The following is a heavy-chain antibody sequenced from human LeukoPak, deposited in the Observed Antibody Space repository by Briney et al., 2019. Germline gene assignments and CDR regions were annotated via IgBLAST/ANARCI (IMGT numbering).Heavy chain of an antibody. J-gene: IGHJ4*02. V-gene: IGHV4-59*10. CDR2: IYTSGST. CDR1: GGSFSSYY. CDR3: ASYSSSWAHTSPIDY. D-gene: IGHD6-13*01. Sequence: PSETLSLTCAVYGGSFSSYYWSWIRQPAGKGLEWIGRIYTSGSTNYNPSLKSRVTMSVDTSKNQFSLKLSSVTAADTAVYYCASYSSSWAHTSPIDYWGQGTLVTVSS.